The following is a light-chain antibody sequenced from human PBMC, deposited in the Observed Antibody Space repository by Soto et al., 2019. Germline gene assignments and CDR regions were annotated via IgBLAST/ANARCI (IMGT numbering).Light chain of an antibody. CDR2: DVS. V-gene: IGLV2-14*01. CDR1: SNDVCGYNY. CDR3: SSYTSSSSLV. J-gene: IGLJ1*01. Sequence: QSVLTQPASVSGSPVQSITISCTGTSNDVCGYNYVSWYQQHPGKAPKLMIYDVSNRPSGVSNRFSGSKSGNTASLTFSWLKAEDEADYYCSSYTSSSSLVFGTGTKVTVL.